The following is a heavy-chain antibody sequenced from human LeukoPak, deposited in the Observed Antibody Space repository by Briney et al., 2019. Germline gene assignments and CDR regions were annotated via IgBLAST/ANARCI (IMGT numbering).Heavy chain of an antibody. Sequence: PSETLSLTCTVSGGSISSGSYYWSWIRQPPGKGLEWIGYIYYSGSTNYNPSLKSRVTISVDTSKNQFSLKLNSVTAADTAVYYCARYPGLEGTGSRGAFDYWGQGALVTVSS. D-gene: IGHD3-10*01. CDR3: ARYPGLEGTGSRGAFDY. V-gene: IGHV4-61*01. J-gene: IGHJ4*02. CDR2: IYYSGST. CDR1: GGSISSGSYY.